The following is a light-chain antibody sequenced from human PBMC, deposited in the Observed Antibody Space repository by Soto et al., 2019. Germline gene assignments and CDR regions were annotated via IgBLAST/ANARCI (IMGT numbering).Light chain of an antibody. V-gene: IGKV1-39*01. Sequence: DIQMTQSPSSLSASVGDTVTMTCRASQSIALSVNWYQQKPGKAPKLLIYVAFTLESGVPTRFSGSGSGTEFTLTIRSLQPEDFATYYCQQSFRSPITFGQGTRLE. J-gene: IGKJ5*01. CDR1: QSIALS. CDR2: VAF. CDR3: QQSFRSPIT.